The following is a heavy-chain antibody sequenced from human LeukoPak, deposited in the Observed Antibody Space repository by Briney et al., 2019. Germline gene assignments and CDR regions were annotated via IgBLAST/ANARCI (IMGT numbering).Heavy chain of an antibody. J-gene: IGHJ4*02. V-gene: IGHV1-2*02. CDR3: VRIYRGPDY. CDR2: INPNSDDT. Sequence: GASVKVSCKASGYTFIHHYIHWVRQAPGQGLEWTGWINPNSDDTNYAQKFQGRVTMTRDTSISTVYMELTRLRSDDTAVYYCVRIYRGPDYWGQGTLVTVSS. D-gene: IGHD3-10*01. CDR1: GYTFIHHY.